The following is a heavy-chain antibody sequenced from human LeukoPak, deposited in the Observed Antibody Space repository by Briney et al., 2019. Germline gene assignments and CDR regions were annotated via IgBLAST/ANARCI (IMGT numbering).Heavy chain of an antibody. CDR1: GGSISDYN. D-gene: IGHD1-26*01. V-gene: IGHV4-59*01. CDR2: IYRSGST. J-gene: IGHJ4*02. CDR3: ARDGLLGATNPFDY. Sequence: SETLSLTCTVSGGSISDYNWSWIRQPPGRGLEWIGYIYRSGSTNYNPSLKSRVTISVDTSKNQFSLRLSSVTAADTAVYYCARDGLLGATNPFDYWGQGTLVTVSS.